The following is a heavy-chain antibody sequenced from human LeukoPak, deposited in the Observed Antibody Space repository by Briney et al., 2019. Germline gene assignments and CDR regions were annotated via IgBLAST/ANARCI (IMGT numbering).Heavy chain of an antibody. D-gene: IGHD5-18*01. V-gene: IGHV1-46*01. CDR3: ARGRGQLWLQH. CDR1: GYTFTSYC. Sequence: ASVKVSCKASGYTFTSYCMHWVRQAPGQGLEWMGIINPSGGSTSYAQKFQGRVTMTRDMSTSTVYMELSSLRSEDTAVYYCARGRGQLWLQHWGQGTLVTVSS. J-gene: IGHJ1*01. CDR2: INPSGGST.